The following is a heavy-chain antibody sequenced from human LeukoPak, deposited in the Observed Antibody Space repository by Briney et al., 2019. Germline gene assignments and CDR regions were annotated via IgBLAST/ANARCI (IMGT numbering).Heavy chain of an antibody. V-gene: IGHV4-34*01. D-gene: IGHD6-13*01. CDR3: ARGRRIAAAGRGVDY. CDR1: GGSFSGYY. CDR2: INHSGST. Sequence: SETLSLTCAVYGGSFSGYYWSWIRQPPGKGLEWIGEINHSGSTNYNPSLTRRGTISVETSKNPFSLKLSSVTAADTAVYYCARGRRIAAAGRGVDYWGQGTLVTVSS. J-gene: IGHJ4*02.